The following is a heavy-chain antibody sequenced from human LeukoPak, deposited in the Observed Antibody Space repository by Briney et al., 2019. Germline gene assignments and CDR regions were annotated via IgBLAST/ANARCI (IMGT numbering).Heavy chain of an antibody. D-gene: IGHD3-16*01. CDR1: GFTFSSYS. CDR3: ARRWVYDKRAFDA. CDR2: ISSSSSTI. Sequence: PGGSLRLSCAASGFTFSSYSMNWVRQPPGKGREWVSYISSSSSTIYYADSVKGRFTISRDNAKNSLYLQMNSLRAEDTAVYYCARRWVYDKRAFDAWGQGTMVTVSS. V-gene: IGHV3-48*01. J-gene: IGHJ3*01.